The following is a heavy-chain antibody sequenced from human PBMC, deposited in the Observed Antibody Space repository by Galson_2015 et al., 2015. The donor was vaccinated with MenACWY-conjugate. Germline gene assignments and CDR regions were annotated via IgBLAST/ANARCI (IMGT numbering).Heavy chain of an antibody. CDR3: AKDLGITMVRGVIITDAGFTDY. D-gene: IGHD3-10*01. Sequence: SLRLSCAASGFTFSSYGMHWVRQAPGKGLEWVAVISYDGSNKYYADSVKGRFTISRDNSKNTLYLQMNSLRAEDTAVYYCAKDLGITMVRGVIITDAGFTDYWGQGTLVTVSS. V-gene: IGHV3-30*18. CDR2: ISYDGSNK. J-gene: IGHJ4*02. CDR1: GFTFSSYG.